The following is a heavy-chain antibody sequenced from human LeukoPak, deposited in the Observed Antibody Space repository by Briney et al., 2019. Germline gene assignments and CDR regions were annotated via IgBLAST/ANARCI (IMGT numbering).Heavy chain of an antibody. CDR1: GGSISSGTYY. CDR3: ARLPTRHIDRKGWYFAL. V-gene: IGHV4-61*02. J-gene: IGHJ2*01. Sequence: PSETLSLTCTVSGGSISSGTYYWSWIRQPAGKALEWIGRIYTSGTTNYNPSLKTRVTISLDPSKNQFSLRLRSVTAADTALYYYARLPTRHIDRKGWYFALWGRGTLVTVSS. CDR2: IYTSGTT. D-gene: IGHD5-12*01.